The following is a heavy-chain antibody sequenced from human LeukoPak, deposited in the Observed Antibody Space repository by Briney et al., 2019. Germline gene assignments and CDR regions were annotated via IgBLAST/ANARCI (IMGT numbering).Heavy chain of an antibody. D-gene: IGHD2-2*01. CDR2: MNPNSGNT. V-gene: IGHV1-8*01. Sequence: ASVTVSCKASGYTFTSYDINWVRQAAGQGLEWMGWMNPNSGNTVYAQKLQGRVTMTRNTSISTAYMELSSLRSEDTAVYYCARANFLYCSSTTCLFDYWGQGTLVIVSS. CDR3: ARANFLYCSSTTCLFDY. J-gene: IGHJ4*02. CDR1: GYTFTSYD.